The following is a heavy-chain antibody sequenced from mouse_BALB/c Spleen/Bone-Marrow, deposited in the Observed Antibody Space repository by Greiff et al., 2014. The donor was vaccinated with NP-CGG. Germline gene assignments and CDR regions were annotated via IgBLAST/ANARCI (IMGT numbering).Heavy chain of an antibody. CDR1: GFTFTDYY. Sequence: EVQLQESGGGLVQPGGSLRLSCATSGFTFTDYYMSWVRQPPGKALEWLGFIRNKANGYTTEYGASVKGRFTISRDNSQSILYLQMNTLRAEDSATYYCAREGVYYGNPYWYFDVWGAGTTVTVSS. V-gene: IGHV7-3*02. J-gene: IGHJ1*01. D-gene: IGHD2-1*01. CDR2: IRNKANGYTT. CDR3: AREGVYYGNPYWYFDV.